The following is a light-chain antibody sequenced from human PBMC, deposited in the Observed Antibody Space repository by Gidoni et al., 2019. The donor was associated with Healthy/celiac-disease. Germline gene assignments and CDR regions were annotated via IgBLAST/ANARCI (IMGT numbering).Light chain of an antibody. CDR2: EAA. J-gene: IGKJ5*01. CDR1: QDISNS. Sequence: IQLTQSQPSLSASVGDRVTITCPASQDISNSLNWYQQNPGKAPKLLIYEAANLETGVPARFSGSGSGTDFTFTISSLHPEDIATYYWQQYDKLPPTFGQXTRLEIK. CDR3: QQYDKLPPT. V-gene: IGKV1-33*01.